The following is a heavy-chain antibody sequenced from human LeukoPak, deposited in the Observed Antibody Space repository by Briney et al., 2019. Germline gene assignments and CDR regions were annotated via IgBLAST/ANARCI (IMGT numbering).Heavy chain of an antibody. Sequence: SGGSLRLSCAASGFTFGSYAMSWVRQAPGKGLEWVSAISGSGGSTYYADSVKGRFTISRDNSKNTLYLQMNSLRAEDTAVYYCASVELTYYYDSSGYSWGQGTLVTVSS. CDR2: ISGSGGST. CDR1: GFTFGSYA. V-gene: IGHV3-23*01. CDR3: ASVELTYYYDSSGYS. D-gene: IGHD3-22*01. J-gene: IGHJ4*02.